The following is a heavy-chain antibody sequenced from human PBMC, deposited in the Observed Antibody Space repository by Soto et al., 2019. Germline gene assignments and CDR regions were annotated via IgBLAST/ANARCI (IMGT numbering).Heavy chain of an antibody. CDR1: GYTFTSYY. Sequence: QVELVQSGAEVKKPGASVKGSCKASGYTFTSYYMHWVRQAPGQGPEWVGIINPSGGSTSYAQKFQGRVTMTRDTSTSTVYMELSSLRSEDTAVYYCARDLEPNTAMAPVDDYWGQGTLVTVSS. D-gene: IGHD5-18*01. CDR3: ARDLEPNTAMAPVDDY. J-gene: IGHJ4*02. V-gene: IGHV1-46*01. CDR2: INPSGGST.